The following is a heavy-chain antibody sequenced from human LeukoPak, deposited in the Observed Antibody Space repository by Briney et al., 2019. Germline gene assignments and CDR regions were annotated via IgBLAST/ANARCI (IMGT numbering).Heavy chain of an antibody. CDR1: GFTFSSYA. CDR3: ARDPPGIQLWFVFDY. D-gene: IGHD5-18*01. Sequence: GGSLRLSCAASGFTFSSYAMSWVRQAPGKGLEWVSAISGSGGSTYYADSVKGRFTISRDNSKNTLYLQMNSLRAEDTAVYYCARDPPGIQLWFVFDYWGQGTLVTVSS. J-gene: IGHJ4*02. V-gene: IGHV3-23*01. CDR2: ISGSGGST.